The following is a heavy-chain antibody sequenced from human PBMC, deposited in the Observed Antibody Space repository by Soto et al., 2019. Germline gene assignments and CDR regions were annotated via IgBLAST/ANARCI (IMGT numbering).Heavy chain of an antibody. J-gene: IGHJ4*01. V-gene: IGHV3-7*03. D-gene: IGHD6-19*01. CDR3: VESSGWIYDH. Sequence: EVLLVQSGGALVQPGGSLRLSCARSGFTLNSHWMTWVRQAPGKGVEWVASVNEDGSENIYVGSVQGRSSISKDDTENSLYLHMNSLRSYDTAIYYCVESSGWIYDHCCQGTVFTVSS. CDR1: GFTLNSHW. CDR2: VNEDGSEN.